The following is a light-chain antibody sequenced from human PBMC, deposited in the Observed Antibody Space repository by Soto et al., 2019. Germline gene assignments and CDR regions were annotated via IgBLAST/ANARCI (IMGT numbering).Light chain of an antibody. Sequence: EIVLTQSPGTLSLSPGERATLSCRASQSISSSYLAWYQQKPGQAPRLLIYAASSRSTGIPDRFSGSGSGTDFTRTISRVEPEEFAVCYCQQHGSSSYAFGQGTQLAIK. CDR3: QQHGSSSYA. V-gene: IGKV3-20*01. CDR2: AAS. CDR1: QSISSSY. J-gene: IGKJ2*01.